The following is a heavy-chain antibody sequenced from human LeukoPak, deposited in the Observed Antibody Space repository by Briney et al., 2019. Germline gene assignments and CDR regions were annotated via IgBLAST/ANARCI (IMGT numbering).Heavy chain of an antibody. CDR3: ARDEYYGSSGSDAFDI. V-gene: IGHV3-30-3*01. CDR2: ISNVGNDK. CDR1: GFTLGSYA. D-gene: IGHD3-22*01. J-gene: IGHJ3*02. Sequence: GRSLRLSCAASGFTLGSYAMHWVRQAPGKGLEWVAVISNVGNDKYHADSVKGRFTISRDNPKNTLYPQMNSLRAEDTAVYYCARDEYYGSSGSDAFDIWGQGTMVTVSS.